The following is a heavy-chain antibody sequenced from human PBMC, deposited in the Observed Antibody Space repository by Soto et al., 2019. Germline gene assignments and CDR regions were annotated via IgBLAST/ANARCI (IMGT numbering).Heavy chain of an antibody. CDR2: ISYDGSNK. Sequence: XGSLRLSCAASGFTFSSYGMHWVRQAPGKGLEWVAVISYDGSNKYYADSVKGRFTISRDNSKNTLYLQMNSLRAEDTAVYYCAKDRGYWGQGTLVTVSS. CDR3: AKDRGY. J-gene: IGHJ4*02. V-gene: IGHV3-30*18. CDR1: GFTFSSYG. D-gene: IGHD3-10*01.